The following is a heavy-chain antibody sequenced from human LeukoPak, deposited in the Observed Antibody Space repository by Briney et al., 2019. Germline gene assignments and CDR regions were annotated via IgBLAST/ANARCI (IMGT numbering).Heavy chain of an antibody. CDR1: GGSFGGYY. V-gene: IGHV4-34*01. J-gene: IGHJ6*03. Sequence: SETLSLTCAVYGGSFGGYYWSWIRQPPGKGLEWIGEINHSGSTNYNPSLKSRVTISVDTSKNQFSLKLSSVTAADTAVYYCARGPGRYYDFWSGYYSRRYYYYYMDVWGKGTTVTVSS. CDR3: ARGPGRYYDFWSGYYSRRYYYYYMDV. D-gene: IGHD3-3*01. CDR2: INHSGST.